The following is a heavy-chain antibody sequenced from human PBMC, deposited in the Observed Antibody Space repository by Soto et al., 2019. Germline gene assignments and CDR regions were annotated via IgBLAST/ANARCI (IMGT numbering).Heavy chain of an antibody. CDR1: GGSISSNSHY. D-gene: IGHD3-22*01. Sequence: SETLSLTCTVSGGSISSNSHYWGWIRQPPGKGLEWIGSMFYSGSSYYNPSLKSRVTISVDTSKNQFSLKLSSVTAADTAVYYCASADSSGYFAPFDYWGQGTLVTVSS. V-gene: IGHV4-39*07. J-gene: IGHJ4*02. CDR3: ASADSSGYFAPFDY. CDR2: MFYSGSS.